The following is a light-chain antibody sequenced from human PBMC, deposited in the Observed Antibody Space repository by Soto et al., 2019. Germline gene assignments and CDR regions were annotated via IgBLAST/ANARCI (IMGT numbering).Light chain of an antibody. V-gene: IGLV1-40*01. CDR3: QSYDSSLSAYNYV. J-gene: IGLJ1*01. CDR1: SSNIGAGYD. CDR2: GNS. Sequence: QSVLTQPPSVSGAPGQRVTISCTGSSSNIGAGYDVHWYQQLPGTAPKLLIYGNSNRPSGVPDRFSGSKSGTSASLAITGLQAEDEADYYCQSYDSSLSAYNYVFGTGTKVTVL.